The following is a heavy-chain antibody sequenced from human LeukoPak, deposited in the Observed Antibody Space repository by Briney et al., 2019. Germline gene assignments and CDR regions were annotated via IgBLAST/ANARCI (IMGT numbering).Heavy chain of an antibody. Sequence: GGSLRLSCAASGFTFSSYGMHWVRQAPGKGREWVAVISYDGSNKYYADSVKGRFTISRDNSKNTLYLQMNSLRAEDTAVYYCASANYDAFYVWGQGTMVTVSS. CDR3: ASANYDAFYV. CDR1: GFTFSSYG. CDR2: ISYDGSNK. J-gene: IGHJ3*01. V-gene: IGHV3-30*03. D-gene: IGHD1-7*01.